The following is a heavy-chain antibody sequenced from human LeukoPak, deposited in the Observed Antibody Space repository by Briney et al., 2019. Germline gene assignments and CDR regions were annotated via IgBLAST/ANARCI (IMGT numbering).Heavy chain of an antibody. CDR1: GYTFIDYY. V-gene: IGHV1-2*02. D-gene: IGHD2/OR15-2a*01. Sequence: VSVKVSCKASGYTFIDYYIHWVRQAPGQGLEWLGWINTNNSDTNFAQIFQGRVTLTTDTSVNTTYLELNKLTPDDTAIYYCARRAKNYWGQGTLITVS. J-gene: IGHJ4*02. CDR3: ARRAKNY. CDR2: INTNNSDT.